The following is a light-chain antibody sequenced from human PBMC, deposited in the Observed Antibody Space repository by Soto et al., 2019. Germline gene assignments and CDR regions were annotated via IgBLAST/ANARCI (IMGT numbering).Light chain of an antibody. CDR3: QQYGNSPWT. J-gene: IGKJ1*01. Sequence: EIVLTQSPSSLSLSQGERATXSXXASESVSSYAAWYQQTPGQAPSILNCDASSAATGIPARFSGSGSGTYITPTSSILEPEYFAVYYCQQYGNSPWTFGQGTKVDI. V-gene: IGKV3-11*01. CDR1: ESVSSY. CDR2: DAS.